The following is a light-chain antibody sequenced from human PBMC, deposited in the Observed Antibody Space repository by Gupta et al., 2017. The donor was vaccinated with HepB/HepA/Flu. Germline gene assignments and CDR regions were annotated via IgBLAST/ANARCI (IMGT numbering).Light chain of an antibody. CDR2: DTT. Sequence: QVVVTQEPSLTVSPGGTVTLTCGSNSGPVTSGHYTYWFQQKPGQAPRTLIYDTTKKHSWTPARFSGSLLGGKAALVLTGAQPDDEAEYQCFHSLVAVRVFGGGTRLTVL. V-gene: IGLV7-46*01. CDR3: FHSLVAVRV. CDR1: SGPVTSGHY. J-gene: IGLJ2*01.